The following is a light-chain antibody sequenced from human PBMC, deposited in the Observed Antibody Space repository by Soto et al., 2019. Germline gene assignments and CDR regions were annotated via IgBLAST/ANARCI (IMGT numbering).Light chain of an antibody. V-gene: IGKV3-20*01. CDR3: QQYGTSPPIT. CDR2: GAS. J-gene: IGKJ5*01. CDR1: QSVSSSN. Sequence: EIVLTQSPGTLSLSPGGRATLSCRASQSVSSSNFAWYQQKPGQAPRLLIYGASGRATGTPDRFSGSGSGTDFTLTISRLEPEDFAVYYCQQYGTSPPITFGQGTRLEI.